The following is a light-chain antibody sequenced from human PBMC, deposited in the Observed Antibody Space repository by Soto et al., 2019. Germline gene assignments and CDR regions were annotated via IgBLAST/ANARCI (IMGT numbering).Light chain of an antibody. J-gene: IGKJ2*01. CDR3: QQYNSYSYT. Sequence: DIQMTQSPSTLSASVGDRVTITCRASQSISSWLAWYQQKPGKAPKLLIYGASSLESGVPSRFSGSGSGTEVTLTISSLQPDDFATYYCQQYNSYSYTFGQGTKLEIK. CDR1: QSISSW. CDR2: GAS. V-gene: IGKV1-5*01.